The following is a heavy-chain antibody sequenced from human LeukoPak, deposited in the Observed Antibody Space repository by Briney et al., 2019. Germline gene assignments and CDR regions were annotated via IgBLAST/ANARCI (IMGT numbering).Heavy chain of an antibody. J-gene: IGHJ4*02. V-gene: IGHV3-7*03. Sequence: QTGRSLRLSCAASGFTFNSYGMHWVRQAPGKGLEWVAKINQDGTEKAYVDSVRGRFTISRDNAKNSLFLQMNSLRAEDTAVYYCARGPLIAAAGTWWGQGTLVTVSS. D-gene: IGHD6-13*01. CDR1: GFTFNSYG. CDR3: ARGPLIAAAGTW. CDR2: INQDGTEK.